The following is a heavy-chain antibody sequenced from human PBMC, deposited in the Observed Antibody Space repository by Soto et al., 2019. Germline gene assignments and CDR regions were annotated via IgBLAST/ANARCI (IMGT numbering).Heavy chain of an antibody. Sequence: QVQLVESGGGVVQPGRSLRLSCAASGFTFSSYGMHWVRQAPGKGLEWVAVISYDGSNEYYADSVKGRFTISRDNSQSTLYLQMNTLRPEDTAVYYCAKDTSTWYWYFDLWGRGTLVTVSS. D-gene: IGHD6-13*01. CDR2: ISYDGSNE. V-gene: IGHV3-30*18. CDR1: GFTFSSYG. CDR3: AKDTSTWYWYFDL. J-gene: IGHJ2*01.